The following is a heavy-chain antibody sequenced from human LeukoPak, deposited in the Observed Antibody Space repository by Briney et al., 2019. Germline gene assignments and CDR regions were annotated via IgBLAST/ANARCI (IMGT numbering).Heavy chain of an antibody. D-gene: IGHD3-3*01. V-gene: IGHV4-34*01. J-gene: IGHJ3*02. CDR3: ARRAKSRITIFGVVILNDAFDI. CDR1: GGSFSGYY. CDR2: INHSGST. Sequence: PSETLSLTCAVYGGSFSGYYWSWLRQPPGKGLEWIGEINHSGSTNYNPSLKSPVTISVDTSKNQFSLKLSSVTAADTAVYCCARRAKSRITIFGVVILNDAFDIWGQGTMVTVSS.